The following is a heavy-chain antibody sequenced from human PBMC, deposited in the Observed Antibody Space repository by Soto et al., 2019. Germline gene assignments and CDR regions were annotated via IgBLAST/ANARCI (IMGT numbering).Heavy chain of an antibody. Sequence: EVQLLESGGGLVQPGGSLRLSCAASGFTFSHYSMAWVRQTLEKGLEWVSGMSISGEKTFYADFVKGRFTVSRDSPKNTVYLQMNTLRDEDTAIYYCTRWDGFADLWGQGTLLTVSS. CDR3: TRWDGFADL. J-gene: IGHJ1*01. V-gene: IGHV3-23*01. CDR1: GFTFSHYS. D-gene: IGHD1-26*01. CDR2: MSISGEKT.